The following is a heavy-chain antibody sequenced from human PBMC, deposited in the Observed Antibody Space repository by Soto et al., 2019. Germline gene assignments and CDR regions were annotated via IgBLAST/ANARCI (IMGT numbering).Heavy chain of an antibody. J-gene: IGHJ6*02. Sequence: RLSCAASGFTFSRYRMSWVRQAPGRGLEWVAVVSHVDDNKYYADSVRGRFTISRDNSKKMLYLQMNSLRADDTALYYCARGNMDVWGQGTTVTVSS. CDR3: ARGNMDV. CDR1: GFTFSRYR. V-gene: IGHV3-30*03. CDR2: VSHVDDNK. D-gene: IGHD1-1*01.